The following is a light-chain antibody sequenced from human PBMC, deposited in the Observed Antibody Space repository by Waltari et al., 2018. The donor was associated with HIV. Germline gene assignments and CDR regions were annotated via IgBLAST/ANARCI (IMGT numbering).Light chain of an antibody. CDR1: QDIKKW. Sequence: DLQMTQSPPTLSSSVGARVTITCRASQDIKKWLAWYQKKPGKAPKLLIYQASLLDNGVTPRCSCDGSGTEFTLTITNLHPDDVATYFCQQYNSYPLIFGGGTKVQ. CDR2: QAS. CDR3: QQYNSYPLI. J-gene: IGKJ4*01. V-gene: IGKV1-5*03.